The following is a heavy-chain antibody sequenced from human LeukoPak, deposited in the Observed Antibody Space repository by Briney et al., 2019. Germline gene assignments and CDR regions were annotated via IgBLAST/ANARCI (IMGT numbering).Heavy chain of an antibody. J-gene: IGHJ4*02. D-gene: IGHD3-10*01. Sequence: GGSLRLSCAASGFTLSTCGMHWVRQAPGKGLEWVAVISYDGSNKYYADSVKGRFTTSRDNSKNTLYLQMNSLRAEDTAVYYCAKVDGITMVRGVITDPPYFDYWGQGTLVTVSS. CDR2: ISYDGSNK. V-gene: IGHV3-30*18. CDR3: AKVDGITMVRGVITDPPYFDY. CDR1: GFTLSTCG.